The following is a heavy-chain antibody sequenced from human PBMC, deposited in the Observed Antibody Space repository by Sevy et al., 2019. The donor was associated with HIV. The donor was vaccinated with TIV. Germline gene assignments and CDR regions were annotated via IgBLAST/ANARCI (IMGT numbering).Heavy chain of an antibody. CDR2: IDQDGSDK. CDR1: EFIFTGYW. D-gene: IGHD3-16*01. J-gene: IGHJ3*02. CDR3: ARAGGWGNINHSNQILDI. V-gene: IGHV3-7*01. Sequence: GGSLRLSCAASEFIFTGYWMNWVRQAPGKGLEWVANIDQDGSDKRYVDSVRGRFTISRANANNFLYLQMSSLRADDTAVYYCARAGGWGNINHSNQILDIWGHGTTVTVSS.